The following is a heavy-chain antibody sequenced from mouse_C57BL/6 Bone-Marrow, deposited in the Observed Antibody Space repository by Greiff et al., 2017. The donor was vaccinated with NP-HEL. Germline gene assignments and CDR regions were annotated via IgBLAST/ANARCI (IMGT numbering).Heavy chain of an antibody. Sequence: QVQLQQPGAELVKPGASVKLSCKASGYTFTSYWMHWVKQRPGQGLEWIGMIHPNSGSTNYNEKFKSKATLTVDKSSSTAYMQLSSLTSEDSAVYYCARLTDGYYAWFAYWGQGTLVTVSA. CDR2: IHPNSGST. CDR3: ARLTDGYYAWFAY. CDR1: GYTFTSYW. D-gene: IGHD2-3*01. V-gene: IGHV1-64*01. J-gene: IGHJ3*01.